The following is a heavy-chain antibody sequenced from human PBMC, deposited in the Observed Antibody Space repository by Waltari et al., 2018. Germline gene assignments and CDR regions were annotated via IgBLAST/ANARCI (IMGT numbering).Heavy chain of an antibody. CDR1: GGSISSGSYY. Sequence: QVQLQESGPGLVKPSQTLSLTCTVSGGSISSGSYYWSWIRQPAGKGLEWIGYIYTSGSTNYNPSLKSRVTISVDTSKNQFSLKLSSVTAADTAVYYCARDGFFDYFDYWGQGTLVTVSS. D-gene: IGHD3-3*01. V-gene: IGHV4-61*09. CDR3: ARDGFFDYFDY. CDR2: IYTSGST. J-gene: IGHJ4*02.